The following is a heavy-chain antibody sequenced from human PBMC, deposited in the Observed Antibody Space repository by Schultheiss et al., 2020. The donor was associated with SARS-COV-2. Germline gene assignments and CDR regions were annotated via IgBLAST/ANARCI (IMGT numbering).Heavy chain of an antibody. CDR2: ISAYNDKT. J-gene: IGHJ6*02. Sequence: ASVKVSCKASGYSFTDFGVSWVRQALGQGLEWIGWISAYNDKTNCAQKFQDRVTMSTDTSTSTAYMELSRLRSDDTAVYYCAKMSRYCSSGSCYILYGMDVWGQGTTVTVSS. CDR3: AKMSRYCSSGSCYILYGMDV. D-gene: IGHD2-15*01. CDR1: GYSFTDFG. V-gene: IGHV1-18*01.